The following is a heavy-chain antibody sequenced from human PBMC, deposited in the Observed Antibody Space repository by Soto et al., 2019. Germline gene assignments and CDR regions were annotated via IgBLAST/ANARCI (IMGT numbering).Heavy chain of an antibody. V-gene: IGHV4-30-2*01. CDR2: IYHSGST. CDR3: ARVPGP. J-gene: IGHJ5*02. Sequence: SETLSLTCAVAGGSIVSRGYSWSWIRQPPGKGLEWIGYIYHSGSTYYNPSLKSRVTISVDRSKNQFSLKLSSVTAADTAVYYCARVPGPWGQGTLVTVSS. CDR1: GGSIVSRGYS.